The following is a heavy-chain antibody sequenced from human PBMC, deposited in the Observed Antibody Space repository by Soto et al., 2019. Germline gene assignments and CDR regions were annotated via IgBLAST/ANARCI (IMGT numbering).Heavy chain of an antibody. V-gene: IGHV1-58*02. CDR3: ATASAGYTFGFDF. J-gene: IGHJ4*02. CDR1: GFTFPTST. CDR2: IVVGGGNT. Sequence: ASVKVSCKASGFTFPTSTIQWLRQTRGQRLEWIGWIVVGGGNTNFAQNFRQRVTISRDMSTSTAYMDLNSLTSDDTAVYYCATASAGYTFGFDFCGPGTLVTVSS. D-gene: IGHD5-18*01.